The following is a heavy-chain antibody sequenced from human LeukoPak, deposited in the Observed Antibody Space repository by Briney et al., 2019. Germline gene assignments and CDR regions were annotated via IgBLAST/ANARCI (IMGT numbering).Heavy chain of an antibody. V-gene: IGHV1-2*02. Sequence: ASVKVSCKSSGYTFTVYYMHWVRQAPGQGLGWVGWINPNSGGTNYAQKFQGRLTMTSDTSISPAYMERSRLRSDDTAVYYCARGGGWLRPDHWGQGTLVTVSS. CDR1: GYTFTVYY. CDR2: INPNSGGT. J-gene: IGHJ4*02. CDR3: ARGGGWLRPDH. D-gene: IGHD5-12*01.